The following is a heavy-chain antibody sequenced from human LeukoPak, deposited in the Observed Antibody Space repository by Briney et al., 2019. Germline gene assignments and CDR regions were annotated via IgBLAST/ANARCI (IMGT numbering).Heavy chain of an antibody. CDR1: GYTFTSYA. CDR3: ARPLEGSGSQYFQH. Sequence: GASVKVSCKASGYTFTSYAMHWVRQAPGQRLEWMGWINAGNGNTKYSQKFQGRVTITRDTSASTAYMELSSLRSEDTAVYYCARPLEGSGSQYFQHWGQGTLVTVSS. CDR2: INAGNGNT. V-gene: IGHV1-3*01. D-gene: IGHD3-10*01. J-gene: IGHJ1*01.